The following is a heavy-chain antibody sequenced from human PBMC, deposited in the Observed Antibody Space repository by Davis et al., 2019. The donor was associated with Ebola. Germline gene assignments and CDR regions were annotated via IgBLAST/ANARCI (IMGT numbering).Heavy chain of an antibody. CDR3: ARARGSSPDWCYFDY. CDR2: IYSGGST. V-gene: IGHV3-66*01. J-gene: IGHJ4*02. Sequence: GGSLRLSCAASGFTVSSNYMSWVRQAPGKGLEWVSVIYSGGSTYYADSVKGRFTISRDNAKNSLYLQMNSLRAEDTAVYYCARARGSSPDWCYFDYWGQGTLVTVSS. D-gene: IGHD6-6*01. CDR1: GFTVSSNY.